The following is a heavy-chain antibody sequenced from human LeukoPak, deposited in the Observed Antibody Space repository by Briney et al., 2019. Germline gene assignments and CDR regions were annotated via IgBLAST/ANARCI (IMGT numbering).Heavy chain of an antibody. J-gene: IGHJ4*02. D-gene: IGHD3-22*01. V-gene: IGHV4-31*03. CDR2: IYYSGST. CDR1: GGSISSGGYS. Sequence: SQTLSLTCTVSGGSISSGGYSWSWFRHPQGKGLEWIGYIYYSGSTYYNPSLKSRVTISVDTSKNQFSLKLSSVTAADTAVYYCARARPSDYYDGSGYYFGYWGQGTLVTVSS. CDR3: ARARPSDYYDGSGYYFGY.